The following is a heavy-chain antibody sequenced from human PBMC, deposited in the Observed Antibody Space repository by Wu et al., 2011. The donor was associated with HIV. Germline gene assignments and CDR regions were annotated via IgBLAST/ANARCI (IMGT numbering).Heavy chain of an antibody. D-gene: IGHD1-1*01. CDR1: GGTFSRYT. CDR2: ISAYNGDT. V-gene: IGHV1-18*01. J-gene: IGHJ4*02. CDR3: ARGDNLPLTKRYYFHY. Sequence: PGSSVKVSCKASGGTFSRYTISWVRQAPGQGLEWMGWISAYNGDTNYAQKLQGRVTMTTDTSTSTAYMELRSLRSDDTAVYYCARGDNLPLTKRYYFHYWGQGTLVTVSS.